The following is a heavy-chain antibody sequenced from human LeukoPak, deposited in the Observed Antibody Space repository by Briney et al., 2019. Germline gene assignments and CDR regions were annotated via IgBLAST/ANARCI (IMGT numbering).Heavy chain of an antibody. CDR2: ISWDGGST. CDR1: GFTFDDYA. D-gene: IGHD3-22*01. CDR3: AKGDYYDSSGSPKLDY. V-gene: IGHV3-43D*03. Sequence: GGSLRLSCAASGFTFDDYAMHWVRQAPGKGLEWVSLISWDGGSTYYADSVKGRFTISRDNSKNSLYLQMNSLRAEDTALYYCAKGDYYDSSGSPKLDYWGQGTLVTVSS. J-gene: IGHJ4*02.